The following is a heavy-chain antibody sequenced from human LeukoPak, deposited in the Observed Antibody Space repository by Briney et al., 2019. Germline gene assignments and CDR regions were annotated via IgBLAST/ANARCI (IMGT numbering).Heavy chain of an antibody. D-gene: IGHD3-9*01. CDR1: GGSFSGYY. CDR2: INHSGST. J-gene: IGHJ6*02. V-gene: IGHV4-34*01. Sequence: SETLSLTCAVYGGSFSGYYWSWIRQPPGKGLEWIGEINHSGSTNYNPFLKSRVTISVDTSKNQFSLKLSSVTAADTAVYYCARVGNNYDILTGKNYYGMDVWGQGTTVTVSS. CDR3: ARVGNNYDILTGKNYYGMDV.